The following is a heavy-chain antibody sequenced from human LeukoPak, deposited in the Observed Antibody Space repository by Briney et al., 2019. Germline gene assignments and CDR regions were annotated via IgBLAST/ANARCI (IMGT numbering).Heavy chain of an antibody. CDR3: ARGREELRSIWGADHYYYYMDV. CDR1: GFTFSSYW. CDR2: IKQDGSEK. V-gene: IGHV3-7*01. Sequence: GGSLRLSCAASGFTFSSYWMSWVRQAPGKGLEWVANIKQDGSEKYYVDSVKGRFTTSRDNAKNSLYLQMNSLRAEDTAVYYCARGREELRSIWGADHYYYYMDVWGKGTTVTVSS. J-gene: IGHJ6*03. D-gene: IGHD1-7*01.